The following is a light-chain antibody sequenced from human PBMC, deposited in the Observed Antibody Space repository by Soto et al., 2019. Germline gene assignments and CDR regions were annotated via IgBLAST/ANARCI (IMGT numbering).Light chain of an antibody. Sequence: EFVLTQSPGTLSLSPGERATLSCRASQTVRNNYLAWYQQKPGQAPRLLIYDASSRATGIPDRFSGGGSGTDFTLTISRLEPEDFAVYHCQQYGSSSSWTFGQGTKVDIK. CDR3: QQYGSSSSWT. J-gene: IGKJ1*01. V-gene: IGKV3-20*01. CDR1: QTVRNNY. CDR2: DAS.